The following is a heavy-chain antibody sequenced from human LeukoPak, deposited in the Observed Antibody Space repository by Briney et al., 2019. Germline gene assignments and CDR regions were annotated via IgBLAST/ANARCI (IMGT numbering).Heavy chain of an antibody. CDR2: IWYDGSNK. D-gene: IGHD1-26*01. V-gene: IGHV3-33*06. CDR1: GFTFSNYG. Sequence: GGSLRLSCAASGFTFSNYGMHWVRQAPGKGLEWVGLIWYDGSNKFYADSVKGRFTISRDNSRGTLYLQMSSLRAEDTAMYYCAKDYSGSYQYFQHWGQGTLVTVSA. J-gene: IGHJ1*01. CDR3: AKDYSGSYQYFQH.